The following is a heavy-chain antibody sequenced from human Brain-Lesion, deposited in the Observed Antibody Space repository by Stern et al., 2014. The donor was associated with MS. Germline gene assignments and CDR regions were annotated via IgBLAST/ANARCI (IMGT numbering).Heavy chain of an antibody. Sequence: MQLVESGGGVVQPGGSLRLSCAGSGFTFSSYVMHWVRQAPGKGLEWVALIWNDGTNKFYADSVKGRFTISRGNSQNTLHLQMNSLRVEDTAVYYCARDVGYGDYGTLVLGYWGQGTLVTVSS. J-gene: IGHJ4*02. D-gene: IGHD4-17*01. V-gene: IGHV3-33*01. CDR1: GFTFSSYV. CDR2: IWNDGTNK. CDR3: ARDVGYGDYGTLVLGY.